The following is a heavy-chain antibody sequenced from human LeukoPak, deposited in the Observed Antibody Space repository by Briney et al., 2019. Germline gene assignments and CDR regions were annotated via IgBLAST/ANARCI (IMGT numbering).Heavy chain of an antibody. J-gene: IGHJ6*02. CDR2: ISSSSSYI. Sequence: GGSLRLSCAASGFTFSSYSMNWVRQAPGKGLEWVSSISSSSSYIYYADSVKGRFTISRDNAKNSLYLQMNSLRAEDTAVYYCARDEMEPYYYYYGMGVWGQGTTVTVSS. V-gene: IGHV3-21*01. CDR1: GFTFSSYS. CDR3: ARDEMEPYYYYYGMGV. D-gene: IGHD5-24*01.